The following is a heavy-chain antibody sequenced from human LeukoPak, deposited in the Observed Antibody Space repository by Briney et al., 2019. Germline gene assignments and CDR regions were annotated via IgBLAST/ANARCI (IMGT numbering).Heavy chain of an antibody. CDR3: ARALGYCSGGSCTRGYNWFDP. Sequence: PSETLSLTCTVSGGSISSSDYYWGWIRQPPGKGLEWIGSIYYGGSTYYNPSLKSRVTISVDTSMNQFSLKLSFETTADTAVYYCARALGYCSGGSCTRGYNWFDPWGQGTLVTVPS. D-gene: IGHD2-15*01. CDR1: GGSISSSDYY. V-gene: IGHV4-39*01. CDR2: IYYGGST. J-gene: IGHJ5*02.